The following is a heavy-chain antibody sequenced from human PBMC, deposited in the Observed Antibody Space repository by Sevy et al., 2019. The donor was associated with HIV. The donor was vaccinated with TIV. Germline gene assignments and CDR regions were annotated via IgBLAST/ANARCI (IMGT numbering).Heavy chain of an antibody. D-gene: IGHD6-19*01. J-gene: IGHJ4*02. CDR1: GFTFRNYA. V-gene: IGHV3-30*04. CDR3: ARDPTMYASGWYYFDY. CDR2: ISHDGSHK. Sequence: GGSLRLSCAASGFTFRNYAIHCVRQAPGKGLEWVAVISHDGSHKYSADSVKGRFTISRDNSKNTLYLQMNSLRAEDTSMYYCARDPTMYASGWYYFDYWGQGTLVTVSS.